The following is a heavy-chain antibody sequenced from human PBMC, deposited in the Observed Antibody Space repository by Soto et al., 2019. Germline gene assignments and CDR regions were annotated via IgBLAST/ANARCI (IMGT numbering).Heavy chain of an antibody. J-gene: IGHJ3*02. CDR2: INTINYI. V-gene: IGHV3-21*01. D-gene: IGHD6-13*01. CDR3: TTSCPESSSWPQIDAFDI. CDR1: GFTFSSYT. Sequence: GGSLRLSCAGSGFTFSSYTMNWVRQAPGKGLEWVSSINTINYIYYADSVKGRFTISRDNAKNSLYLQMNGLRAEDTAVYYCTTSCPESSSWPQIDAFDIWGLGTMVTVSS.